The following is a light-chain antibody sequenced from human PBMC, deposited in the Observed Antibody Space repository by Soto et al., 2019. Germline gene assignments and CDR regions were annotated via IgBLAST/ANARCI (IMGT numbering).Light chain of an antibody. J-gene: IGLJ1*01. V-gene: IGLV2-14*03. CDR1: SSDVGGYNY. CDR3: SSYTGSNTLEV. CDR2: DVT. Sequence: QSVLTQPAPVSGSPGQSITISCTGTSSDVGGYNYVSWYQQHPGKAPKLMIYDVTNRPSGVSNRFSGSKSGNTASLTISGLQAEDEADYYCSSYTGSNTLEVFGTGTKVTVL.